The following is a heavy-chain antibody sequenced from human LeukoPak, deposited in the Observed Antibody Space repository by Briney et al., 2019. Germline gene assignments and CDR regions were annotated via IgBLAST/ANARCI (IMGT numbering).Heavy chain of an antibody. D-gene: IGHD2/OR15-2a*01. CDR3: ARGDYFSGDY. Sequence: GGSLRLSCGASGFTFSTYWMSWVRQAPGKGLEWVASINQAGGETHYVDSVKGRFTISRDNAKNSLYLQTNSLRADDTSIYYCARGDYFSGDYWGQGTLVTVSS. CDR2: INQAGGET. J-gene: IGHJ4*02. CDR1: GFTFSTYW. V-gene: IGHV3-7*04.